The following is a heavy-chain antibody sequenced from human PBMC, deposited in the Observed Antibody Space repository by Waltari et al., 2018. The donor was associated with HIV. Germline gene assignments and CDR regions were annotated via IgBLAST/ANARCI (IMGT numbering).Heavy chain of an antibody. V-gene: IGHV3-73*02. Sequence: VQLMESGGGLVPPGGSLTISCTASGFGFSDTGLHWVRQAPGKRPKWRGRIATRLSDFAPICTWSVAGRFNISRHDSNNTTFLHLKNLRGEDTAIYYCSVGSPDDWYFDLWGRGTLVTVSS. CDR1: GFGFSDTG. CDR2: IATRLSDFAP. J-gene: IGHJ2*01. CDR3: SVGSPDDWYFDL. D-gene: IGHD6-19*01.